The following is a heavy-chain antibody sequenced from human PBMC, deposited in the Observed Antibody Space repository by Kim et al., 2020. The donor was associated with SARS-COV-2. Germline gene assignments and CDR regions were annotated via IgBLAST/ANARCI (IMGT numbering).Heavy chain of an antibody. V-gene: IGHV3-33*06. CDR3: AKGEPSGWDRRIKDYYYYGMDV. CDR2: IWYDGSNK. Sequence: GGSLRLSCAASGFTFSSYGMHWVRQAPGKGLEWVAVIWYDGSNKYYADSVKGRFTISRDNSKNTLYLQMNSLRAEDTAVYYCAKGEPSGWDRRIKDYYYYGMDVWGQGTTVTVSS. CDR1: GFTFSSYG. J-gene: IGHJ6*02. D-gene: IGHD6-19*01.